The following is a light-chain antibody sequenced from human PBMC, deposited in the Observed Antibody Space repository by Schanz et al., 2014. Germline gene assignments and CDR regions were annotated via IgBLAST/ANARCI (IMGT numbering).Light chain of an antibody. CDR1: QSVGRS. CDR3: QQYGSSPRGSLT. V-gene: IGKV3-20*01. Sequence: EIVLTQSPGTLSLSPGERATLSCRAGQSVGRSLAWLQHKPGQAPRLVIYDASNRATAFPARFSGSGSGTEFTLTISSLQSEDFAVYYCQQYGSSPRGSLTFGGGTKVEIK. J-gene: IGKJ4*01. CDR2: DAS.